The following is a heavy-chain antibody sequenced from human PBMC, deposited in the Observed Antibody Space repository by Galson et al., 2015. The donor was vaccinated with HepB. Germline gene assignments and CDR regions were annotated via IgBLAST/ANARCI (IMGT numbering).Heavy chain of an antibody. CDR3: ARIGLGYYYGSGSYGNWFDP. V-gene: IGHV1-3*01. CDR1: GYTFTSYA. D-gene: IGHD3-10*01. Sequence: SVKVSCKASGYTFTSYAMHWVRQAPGQRLEWMGWINAGNGNTKYSQKFQGRVTITRDTSASTAYMELRSLRSEDTAVYYCARIGLGYYYGSGSYGNWFDPWGQVTLFTVSS. J-gene: IGHJ5*02. CDR2: INAGNGNT.